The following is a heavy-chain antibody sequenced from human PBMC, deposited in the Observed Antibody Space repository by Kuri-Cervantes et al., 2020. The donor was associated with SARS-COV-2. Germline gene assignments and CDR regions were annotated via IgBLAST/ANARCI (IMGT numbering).Heavy chain of an antibody. CDR3: ATSSGAAYCGGDCFSGWFDP. Sequence: SETLSLTCTVSGGSITSYYWSWLRQPPGKGLEWIGYIHYSGSTNSNPSLKSRVTISLDTSKNQFSLKLSSVTAADTAVYYCATSSGAAYCGGDCFSGWFDPWGQGTLVTVSS. V-gene: IGHV4-59*01. J-gene: IGHJ5*02. CDR1: GGSITSYY. CDR2: IHYSGST. D-gene: IGHD2-21*02.